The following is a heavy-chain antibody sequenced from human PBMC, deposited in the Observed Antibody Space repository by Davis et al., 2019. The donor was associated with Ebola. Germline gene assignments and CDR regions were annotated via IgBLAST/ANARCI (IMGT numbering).Heavy chain of an antibody. CDR3: TRDGFGITTNFEY. CDR1: GFTFGDYA. J-gene: IGHJ4*02. Sequence: SLKISCPSPGFTFGDYAMSWVRQAPGKGLEWVGFIRRNAYGGTTEYAASVKGRFTISRDDSNSIAYLQMNSLKTEDTAVYYCTRDGFGITTNFEYWGQGTLVTVSS. CDR2: IRRNAYGGTT. D-gene: IGHD3-16*01. V-gene: IGHV3-49*04.